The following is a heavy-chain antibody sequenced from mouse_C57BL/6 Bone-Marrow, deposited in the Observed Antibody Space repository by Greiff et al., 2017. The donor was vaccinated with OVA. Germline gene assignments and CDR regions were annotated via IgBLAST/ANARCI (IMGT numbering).Heavy chain of an antibody. CDR2: IDPENGDT. J-gene: IGHJ1*03. V-gene: IGHV14-4*01. CDR1: GFNIKDDY. Sequence: VQLKQSGAELVRPGASVKLSCTASGFNIKDDYMHWVKQRPEQGLEWIGWIDPENGDTEYASKFQGKATITADTSSNTAYLQLSSLTSEDTAVYYCTSNCWYFDVWGTGTTVTVSS. CDR3: TSNCWYFDV. D-gene: IGHD4-1*01.